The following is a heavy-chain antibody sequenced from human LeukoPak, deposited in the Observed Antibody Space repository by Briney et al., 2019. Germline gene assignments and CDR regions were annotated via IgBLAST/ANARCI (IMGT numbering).Heavy chain of an antibody. CDR2: IYYSGST. CDR3: AKIVTAGYYFFDS. CDR1: GGSFSGYY. J-gene: IGHJ4*02. Sequence: SETLSLTCAVYGGSFSGYYWSWIRQPPGKGLEWIGYIYYSGSTNYNPSLKSRVTISVDTSKNQFSLKLSSVTAADTAVYYCAKIVTAGYYFFDSWGQGTLVTVSS. V-gene: IGHV4-59*12. D-gene: IGHD2/OR15-2a*01.